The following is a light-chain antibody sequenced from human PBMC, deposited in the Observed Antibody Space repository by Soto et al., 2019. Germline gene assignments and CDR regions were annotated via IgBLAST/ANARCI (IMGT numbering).Light chain of an antibody. CDR2: EGN. J-gene: IGLJ2*01. CDR1: SSDVGTYNL. CDR3: SAYVGSGTYVV. Sequence: QSVLTQPASVSGSPGQSITISCTGTSSDVGTYNLVSWYQQHPGNAPKLMIYEGNKRPSGVSNRFSGSKSGNTASLTISGLQAEDEGDYYCSAYVGSGTYVVFGGGTKLTVL. V-gene: IGLV2-23*01.